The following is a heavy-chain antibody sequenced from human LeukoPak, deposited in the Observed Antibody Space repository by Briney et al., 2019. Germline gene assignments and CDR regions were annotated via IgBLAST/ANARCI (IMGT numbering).Heavy chain of an antibody. CDR3: ARDRAGDCSSTSCLMTPN. CDR2: ISSSSSYI. J-gene: IGHJ4*02. D-gene: IGHD2-2*01. Sequence: GGSLRLSCAASGFTFSSYSMNWVRQAPGKGLEWVSSISSSSSYIYYADSVKGRFTISRDNAKNSLYLQMNSLRAEDTAVYYCARDRAGDCSSTSCLMTPNWGQGTLVTVSS. V-gene: IGHV3-21*01. CDR1: GFTFSSYS.